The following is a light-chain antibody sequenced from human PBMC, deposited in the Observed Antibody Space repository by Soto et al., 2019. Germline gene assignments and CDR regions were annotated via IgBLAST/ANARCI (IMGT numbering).Light chain of an antibody. V-gene: IGLV2-14*01. CDR3: SSYTSSSTYV. Sequence: QSVLTQPASVSGSPGQSITISCTGTSSDVGGYNYVSWYQQHPGKAPKLMIYEVSNRPSGVSNRFSGSKSGNTASLIISGLQAEDEDDYYCSSYTSSSTYVFGTGTKLTVL. CDR2: EVS. J-gene: IGLJ1*01. CDR1: SSDVGGYNY.